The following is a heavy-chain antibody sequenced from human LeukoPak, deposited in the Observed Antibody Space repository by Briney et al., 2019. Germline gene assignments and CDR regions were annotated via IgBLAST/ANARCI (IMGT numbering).Heavy chain of an antibody. CDR3: AKVMLGTVALDC. Sequence: PGGSLRLSCVASGFTFSTYAMHWVRQAPGKGLEWVAVISYEGSNKYYADSVKGRFTFSRDNSKNTLFLQMNSLRAEDTAVYYCAKVMLGTVALDCWGQGTLVTVSS. J-gene: IGHJ4*02. V-gene: IGHV3-30*04. D-gene: IGHD4-23*01. CDR1: GFTFSTYA. CDR2: ISYEGSNK.